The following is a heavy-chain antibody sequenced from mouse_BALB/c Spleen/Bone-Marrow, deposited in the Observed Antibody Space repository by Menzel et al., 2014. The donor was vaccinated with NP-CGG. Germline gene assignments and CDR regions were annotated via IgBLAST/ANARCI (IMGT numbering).Heavy chain of an antibody. CDR1: GYTSTNYW. D-gene: IGHD2-3*01. CDR3: ARGGIYDGYSY. J-gene: IGHJ3*01. V-gene: IGHV1-7*01. Sequence: VKLVESGAELAKPRASVKMSCKASGYTSTNYWMHWVKQRPGQGLEWIGYIDPSTGYTEYNQKFKDKATLAADKSSSTAYMQLSSLTSEDSAVYYCARGGIYDGYSYWGQGTLVTVSA. CDR2: IDPSTGYT.